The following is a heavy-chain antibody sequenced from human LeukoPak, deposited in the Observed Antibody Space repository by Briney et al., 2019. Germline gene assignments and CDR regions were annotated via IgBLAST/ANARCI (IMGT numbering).Heavy chain of an antibody. CDR1: GFTFSSYS. J-gene: IGHJ2*01. CDR2: ISRSSSTI. D-gene: IGHD3-10*01. CDR3: ARRHYYGSGSYWDWYFDL. Sequence: GGSLRLSCAASGFTFSSYSMNWVRQAPGKGLEWVSYISRSSSTIYYADSVKGRFTISRDNAKNSLYLQMNSLRAEDTAVYYCARRHYYGSGSYWDWYFDLWGRGTLVTVSS. V-gene: IGHV3-48*04.